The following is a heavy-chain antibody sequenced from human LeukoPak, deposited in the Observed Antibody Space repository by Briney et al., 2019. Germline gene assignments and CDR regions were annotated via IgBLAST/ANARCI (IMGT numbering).Heavy chain of an antibody. CDR2: IGSSSSTI. CDR3: ARGRAAAVRGGGIYYFDH. D-gene: IGHD6-13*01. V-gene: IGHV3-48*04. Sequence: GGSLRLSCAASGFTFSTYSVNWVRQAPGKGLEWVSYIGSSSSTIYYEDSVKGRFTISRDNAKNSLYLQMNSLRAEDTAVYYCARGRAAAVRGGGIYYFDHWGQGTLVTVSS. CDR1: GFTFSTYS. J-gene: IGHJ4*02.